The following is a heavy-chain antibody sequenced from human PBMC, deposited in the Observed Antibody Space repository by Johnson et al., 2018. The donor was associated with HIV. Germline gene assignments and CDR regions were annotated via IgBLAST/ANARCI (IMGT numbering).Heavy chain of an antibody. CDR3: ARVTLVLDI. Sequence: MQLVESGGGLVQPGGSLRLSCAASGFTFSNYDIQWVRQGTGKGLERVSSIGTVSDTYYPGSVKGRFTISRDTSKNTLYLQMNSLRAEATAVYCCARVTLVLDIWGQWTMVTVSS. CDR2: IGTVSDT. D-gene: IGHD4-23*01. CDR1: GFTFSNYD. J-gene: IGHJ3*02. V-gene: IGHV3-13*01.